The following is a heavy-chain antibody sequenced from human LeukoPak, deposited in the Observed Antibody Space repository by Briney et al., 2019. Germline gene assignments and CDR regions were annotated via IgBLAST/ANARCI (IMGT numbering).Heavy chain of an antibody. Sequence: SEALSLTCAVSGYSITSDYYWGWIRQSPGKGLEWIGIISDGGNTYYNSSLESRVTISRDTSKNQFSLKLTSVTASDTAVYYCARVMRGSQFDYWGQGTLVTVSS. CDR1: GYSITSDYY. V-gene: IGHV4-38-2*01. J-gene: IGHJ4*02. CDR2: ISDGGNT. CDR3: ARVMRGSQFDY. D-gene: IGHD3-16*01.